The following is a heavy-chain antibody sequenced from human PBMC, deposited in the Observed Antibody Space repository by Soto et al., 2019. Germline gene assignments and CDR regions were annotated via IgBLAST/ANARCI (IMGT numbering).Heavy chain of an antibody. Sequence: SETLSLTCTVSGGSISSYYWSWIRQPPGKGLEWIGYIYYSGSTNYNPFLKSRVTISVDTSKNQFSLKLSSVTAADTAVYYCARGRGITIFGVIGVYYYYGMDVWGQGTTVTVSS. CDR1: GGSISSYY. CDR2: IYYSGST. CDR3: ARGRGITIFGVIGVYYYYGMDV. D-gene: IGHD3-3*01. V-gene: IGHV4-59*01. J-gene: IGHJ6*02.